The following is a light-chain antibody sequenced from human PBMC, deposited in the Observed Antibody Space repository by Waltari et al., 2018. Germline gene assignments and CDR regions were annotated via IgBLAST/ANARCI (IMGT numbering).Light chain of an antibody. Sequence: QSALTQPASVSGSPGQSITISCSGTDSDVGAYDFVSWYQQHPGKAPHLIIYEVSNRPSGISNRFYAAKSGNTASLTSSRGQAEDAADYDCSSYTPSSAPGVFGTGTRVTVL. J-gene: IGLJ1*01. CDR1: DSDVGAYDF. CDR3: SSYTPSSAPGV. V-gene: IGLV2-14*01. CDR2: EVS.